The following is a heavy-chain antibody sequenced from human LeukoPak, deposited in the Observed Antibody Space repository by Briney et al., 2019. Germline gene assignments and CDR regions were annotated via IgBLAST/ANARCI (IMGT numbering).Heavy chain of an antibody. D-gene: IGHD1-26*01. V-gene: IGHV1-2*02. CDR2: INPNSGGT. CDR3: ARGVSGSYYYYYMDV. Sequence: ASVKVSCKASGYTFTGYYMHWVRQAPGQGLEWMGWINPNSGGTNYAQKFQGRVTMTRDTSISTAYMELSRLRSDDTAVYYCARGVSGSYYYYYMDVWGKGTTVTISS. J-gene: IGHJ6*03. CDR1: GYTFTGYY.